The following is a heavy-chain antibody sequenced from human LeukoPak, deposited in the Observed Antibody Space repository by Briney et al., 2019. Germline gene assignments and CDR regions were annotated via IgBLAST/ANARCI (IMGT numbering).Heavy chain of an antibody. J-gene: IGHJ4*02. D-gene: IGHD5-12*01. Sequence: ASVKVSCKVSGYTLTELSMHWVRQAPGKGLEWMGGFDPEDGETIYAQKFQGRVTMTEDTSTDTAHMELSSLRSEDTAVYYCATGDVSGYDKLFDYWGQGTLVTVSS. CDR3: ATGDVSGYDKLFDY. CDR2: FDPEDGET. V-gene: IGHV1-24*01. CDR1: GYTLTELS.